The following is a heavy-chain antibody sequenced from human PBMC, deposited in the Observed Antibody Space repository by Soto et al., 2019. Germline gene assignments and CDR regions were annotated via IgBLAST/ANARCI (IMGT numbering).Heavy chain of an antibody. CDR1: GFSFSTSEMC. Sequence: GSGPTLVNPTQTLTLTCTFSGFSFSTSEMCVSWIRQPPGKALEWLAFIDWDDDKFYSTSLKTRLTISKDTSRKLVVLTMTNMGPADTATYYCARMRLEVDVMATITRGGYSYYYGMDVWGPGITVTVSS. D-gene: IGHD5-12*01. J-gene: IGHJ6*02. CDR2: IDWDDDK. V-gene: IGHV2-70*01. CDR3: ARMRLEVDVMATITRGGYSYYYGMDV.